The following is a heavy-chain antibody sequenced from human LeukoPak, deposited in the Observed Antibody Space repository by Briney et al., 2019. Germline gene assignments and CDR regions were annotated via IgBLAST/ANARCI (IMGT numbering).Heavy chain of an antibody. CDR3: ARGVGRFGANWFDP. CDR2: IYYSGST. V-gene: IGHV4-31*03. Sequence: SETLSLTCTVSGGSISSGGYYWSWIRQHPGKGLEWIGYIYYSGSTYYNPSLKSRVTISVDTSKNQFSLKPSSVTAADTAVYYCARGVGRFGANWFDPWGQGTLVTVSS. D-gene: IGHD3-10*01. CDR1: GGSISSGGYY. J-gene: IGHJ5*02.